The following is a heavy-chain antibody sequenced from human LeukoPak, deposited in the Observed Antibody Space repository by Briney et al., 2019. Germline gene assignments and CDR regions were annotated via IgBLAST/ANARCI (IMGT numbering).Heavy chain of an antibody. J-gene: IGHJ4*02. V-gene: IGHV1-58*02. CDR3: AAEITDCGSTSCYMGEDY. D-gene: IGHD2-2*02. Sequence: GASVKVSCKASGFTFTSSAMQWVRQARGQRLEWIGWIVVGSGNTNYAQKFQERVTITRDMSTSTAYMELSSLRSEDTAVYYCAAEITDCGSTSCYMGEDYWGQGTLVTVSS. CDR2: IVVGSGNT. CDR1: GFTFTSSA.